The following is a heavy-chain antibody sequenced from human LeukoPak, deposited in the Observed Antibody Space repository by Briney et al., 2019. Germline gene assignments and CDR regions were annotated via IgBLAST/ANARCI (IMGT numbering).Heavy chain of an antibody. CDR2: IGISGGNT. CDR3: ARDYNYAFDN. Sequence: GGSLRLSCAASGFTFSDYSMNWVRQAPGKGLEWISYIGISGGNTKYADSVKGRFTISGDNAKSSLYLQMNSLRVEDTAVYYCARDYNYAFDNWGQGTLVTVSS. CDR1: GFTFSDYS. V-gene: IGHV3-48*04. D-gene: IGHD1-1*01. J-gene: IGHJ4*02.